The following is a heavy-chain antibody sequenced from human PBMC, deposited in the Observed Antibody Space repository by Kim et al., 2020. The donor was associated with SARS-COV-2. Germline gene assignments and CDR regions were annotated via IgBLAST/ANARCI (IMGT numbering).Heavy chain of an antibody. Sequence: ASVKVSCKASGYTFTGYYMHWVRQAPGQGLEWMGWINPNSGGTNYAQKFQGRVTMTRDTSISTAYMELSRLRSDDTAVYYCARGQPIVVVVAATPGRGDYWGQGTLVTVSS. CDR2: INPNSGGT. D-gene: IGHD2-15*01. CDR3: ARGQPIVVVVAATPGRGDY. CDR1: GYTFTGYY. J-gene: IGHJ4*02. V-gene: IGHV1-2*02.